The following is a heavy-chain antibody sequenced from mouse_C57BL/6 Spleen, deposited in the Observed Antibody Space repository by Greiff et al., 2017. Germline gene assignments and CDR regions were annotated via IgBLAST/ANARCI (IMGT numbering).Heavy chain of an antibody. Sequence: EVQLQQSGPELVKPGASVKISCKASGYSFTGYYMNWVKQSPEKSLEWIGEINPSTGGTTYNQKFKAKATLTVDKSSSTAYMQLKSLTSEDSAVYYCARSSSGHDYWGQGTTLTVSS. V-gene: IGHV1-42*01. CDR1: GYSFTGYY. CDR3: ARSSSGHDY. D-gene: IGHD3-2*02. J-gene: IGHJ2*01. CDR2: INPSTGGT.